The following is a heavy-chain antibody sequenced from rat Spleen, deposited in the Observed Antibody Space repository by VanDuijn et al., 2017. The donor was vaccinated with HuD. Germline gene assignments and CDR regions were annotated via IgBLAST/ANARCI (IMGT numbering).Heavy chain of an antibody. J-gene: IGHJ4*01. CDR1: GFTFSDYY. V-gene: IGHV5-25*01. Sequence: EVQLVESGGGLVQPGRSLKLSCAASGFTFSDYYMAWVRQAPTKGLEWVASISPSGGSTYYRDSVKGRFTVSRDNAKSTLYLQMDSLRSEDTATYYCARLGVVITSGVMDAWGQGASVTVSS. D-gene: IGHD1-12*02. CDR3: ARLGVVITSGVMDA. CDR2: ISPSGGST.